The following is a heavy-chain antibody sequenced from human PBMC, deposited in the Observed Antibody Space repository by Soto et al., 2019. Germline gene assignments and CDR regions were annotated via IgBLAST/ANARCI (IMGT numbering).Heavy chain of an antibody. CDR2: ISYDGSNK. CDR1: GFTFSSYA. Sequence: QVQLVESGGGVVQPGRSLRLSCAASGFTFSSYAMHWVRQAPGKGLEWVAVISYDGSNKYYADSVKGRFTISRDNSKNTLYLQMNSLRAEDTAVYYCARDRVMIVVVPGTGYFDYWGQGTLVTVSS. V-gene: IGHV3-30-3*01. D-gene: IGHD3-22*01. CDR3: ARDRVMIVVVPGTGYFDY. J-gene: IGHJ4*02.